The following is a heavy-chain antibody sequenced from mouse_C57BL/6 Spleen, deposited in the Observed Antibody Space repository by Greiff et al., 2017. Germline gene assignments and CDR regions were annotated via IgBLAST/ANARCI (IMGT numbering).Heavy chain of an antibody. CDR2: IHPNSGST. CDR3: ARGGVYYGSSYFDY. D-gene: IGHD1-1*01. V-gene: IGHV1-64*01. CDR1: GYTFTSYW. J-gene: IGHJ2*01. Sequence: QVQLQQPGAELVKPGASVKLSCKASGYTFTSYWMHWVKQRPGQGLEWIGMIHPNSGSTNYNEKFKSKATLTVDKSSSTAYMQLSGLTSEDSAVYYGARGGVYYGSSYFDYWGQGTTLTVSS.